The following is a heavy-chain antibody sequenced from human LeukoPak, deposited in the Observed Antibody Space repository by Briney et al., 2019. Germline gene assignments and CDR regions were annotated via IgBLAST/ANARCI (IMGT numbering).Heavy chain of an antibody. J-gene: IGHJ4*02. CDR2: ISGNSGST. D-gene: IGHD3-22*01. Sequence: PGGSLRLSCAASGFTFSNYAMNWVRQAPGEGLEWVSAISGNSGSTYYADFVKGRFTISRDNSKNTLYLQMNSLRAEDTAVYYCAKDVGPFLISSGYYPHFDYWGQGTLVTVSS. V-gene: IGHV3-23*01. CDR1: GFTFSNYA. CDR3: AKDVGPFLISSGYYPHFDY.